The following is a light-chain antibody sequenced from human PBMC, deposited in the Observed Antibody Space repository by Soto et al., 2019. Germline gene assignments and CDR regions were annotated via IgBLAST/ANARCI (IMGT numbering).Light chain of an antibody. CDR3: QQYKSFSLT. Sequence: DIPMTQSPSTLSASVGDRVTITCRASQSISNWLAWYQQKPGKAPKLPIYKTSNLDSGVPSRFSGSGSGTEFSLTISSLQPDDFATYYCQQYKSFSLTFGGGTRVEVK. J-gene: IGKJ4*01. CDR2: KTS. CDR1: QSISNW. V-gene: IGKV1-5*03.